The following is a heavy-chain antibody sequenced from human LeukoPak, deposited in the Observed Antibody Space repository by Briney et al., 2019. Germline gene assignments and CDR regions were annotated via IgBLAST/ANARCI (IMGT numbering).Heavy chain of an antibody. CDR3: ARGRIAVAGFVDY. J-gene: IGHJ4*02. V-gene: IGHV1-46*01. CDR1: GYTFTSYY. Sequence: RASVKVSCKASGYTFTSYYMHWVRQAPGQGLEWMGIINPSGGSTSYAQKFQGRVTITRNTSISTAYMELSSLRSEDTAVYYCARGRIAVAGFVDYWGQGTLVTVSS. CDR2: INPSGGST. D-gene: IGHD6-19*01.